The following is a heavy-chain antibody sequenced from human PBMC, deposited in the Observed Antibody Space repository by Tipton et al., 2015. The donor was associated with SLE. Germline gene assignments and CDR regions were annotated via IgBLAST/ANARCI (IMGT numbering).Heavy chain of an antibody. Sequence: SLRLSCAASGFTVSNNYMSWVRQAPGKGLEWVSVIYSGGNTYYADSVKGRFTISRDNSMNTLYLQMDSLRAEDTAVYYCARPGSTSSYGHWYFDSWGQGTLVTVSS. CDR2: IYSGGNT. CDR3: ARPGSTSSYGHWYFDS. D-gene: IGHD2-2*01. V-gene: IGHV3-66*02. CDR1: GFTVSNNY. J-gene: IGHJ4*02.